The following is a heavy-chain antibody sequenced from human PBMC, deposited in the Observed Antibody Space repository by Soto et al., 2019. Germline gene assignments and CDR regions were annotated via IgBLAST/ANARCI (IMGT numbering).Heavy chain of an antibody. J-gene: IGHJ2*01. CDR3: ARDVSGGTYPWFFDL. Sequence: QGQLVQSGAEVKKPGASVNVSCKASGYTSSIYGISWVRQAPGQGLEWMAWISGYNGNTKYAQKFQGRVIVATDTTTTGAYMERRSLRSDDTAVYYCARDVSGGTYPWFFDLWGRGTLVTVSS. D-gene: IGHD1-26*01. CDR2: ISGYNGNT. CDR1: GYTSSIYG. V-gene: IGHV1-18*04.